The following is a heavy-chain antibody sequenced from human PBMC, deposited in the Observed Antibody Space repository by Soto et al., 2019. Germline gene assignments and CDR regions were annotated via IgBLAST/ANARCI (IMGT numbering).Heavy chain of an antibody. CDR2: IKEDGSER. D-gene: IGHD3-10*01. Sequence: GGSLRLSCVGSGFSLSNYFMSWVRQAPGKGLEWVANIKEDGSERYYVESVKGRFTISRDNAKNSLYLQVNSLRDEDTAVYYCARPRFRGMDVWGQGTTVTVSS. CDR1: GFSLSNYF. J-gene: IGHJ6*02. CDR3: ARPRFRGMDV. V-gene: IGHV3-7*03.